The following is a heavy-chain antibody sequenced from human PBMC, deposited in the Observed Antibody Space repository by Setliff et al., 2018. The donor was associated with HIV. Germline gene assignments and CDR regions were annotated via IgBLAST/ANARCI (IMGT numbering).Heavy chain of an antibody. CDR2: IYYSGST. CDR1: GGSISSDY. Sequence: SETLSLTCTVFGGSISSDYWSWIRQPPGQGLEWLGYIYYSGSTNYNPSLKSRVTISVDTSKNQFSLKLSSVTAADTAVYYCARYWQQLGAYDFDIWGQGAMVTVSS. V-gene: IGHV4-59*01. D-gene: IGHD6-13*01. J-gene: IGHJ3*02. CDR3: ARYWQQLGAYDFDI.